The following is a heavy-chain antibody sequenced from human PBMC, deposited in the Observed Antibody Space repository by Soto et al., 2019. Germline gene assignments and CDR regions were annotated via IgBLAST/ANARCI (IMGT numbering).Heavy chain of an antibody. J-gene: IGHJ4*02. CDR1: GNIFTSQY. Sequence: QVQLVQSGAEVKKPGASVKVSCKVSGNIFTSQYMHWVRQAPGQGLEWMAMINPSGGRTSYAQMFPGRVTMTRDTSTSTVHMELSSLRSEDTAVYYCFRDVADWGQGTLVTVSS. CDR3: FRDVAD. CDR2: INPSGGRT. V-gene: IGHV1-46*03.